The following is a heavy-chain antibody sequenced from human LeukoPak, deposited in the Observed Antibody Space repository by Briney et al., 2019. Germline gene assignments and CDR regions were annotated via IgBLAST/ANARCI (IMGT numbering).Heavy chain of an antibody. Sequence: KPSQTLSLTCTVSGDSISSGDHYWTWIRQPPGKGLGWIEYIRYGGSTYYNPSLKSRVIISVDMSNNQFSLSLNSLSAADSAVYYCARAAAVTNSWYYFDYWGQGTLVTVSS. V-gene: IGHV4-30-4*01. CDR1: GDSISSGDHY. J-gene: IGHJ4*02. CDR3: ARAAAVTNSWYYFDY. D-gene: IGHD2/OR15-2a*01. CDR2: IRYGGST.